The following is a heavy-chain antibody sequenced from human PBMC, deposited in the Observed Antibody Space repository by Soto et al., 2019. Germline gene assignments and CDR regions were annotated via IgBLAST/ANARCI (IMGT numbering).Heavy chain of an antibody. J-gene: IGHJ6*02. Sequence: PGGSLRLSCAASGFTFSSYGMHWVRQAPGKGLEWVAVISYDGSNKYYADSVKGRFTISRDNSKNTLYLQMNSLRAEDTAVYYCAKEAGTSFFYYYYGMDVWGQGTTVTVSS. D-gene: IGHD6-19*01. CDR1: GFTFSSYG. CDR2: ISYDGSNK. V-gene: IGHV3-30*18. CDR3: AKEAGTSFFYYYYGMDV.